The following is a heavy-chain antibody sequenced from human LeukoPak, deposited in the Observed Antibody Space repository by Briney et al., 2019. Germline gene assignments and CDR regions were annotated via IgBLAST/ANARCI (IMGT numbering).Heavy chain of an antibody. D-gene: IGHD6-13*01. CDR1: GYTFTSYD. J-gene: IGHJ6*03. Sequence: ASVKVSCKASGYTFTSYDINWVRQATGQGLEWMGWMNPNSGNTGYAQKFQGRVTMTRNTSISTAYMELSSLRSEDTAVYYCARGLLAAAGYYYYYMDVRGKGTTVTVSS. CDR2: MNPNSGNT. V-gene: IGHV1-8*01. CDR3: ARGLLAAAGYYYYYMDV.